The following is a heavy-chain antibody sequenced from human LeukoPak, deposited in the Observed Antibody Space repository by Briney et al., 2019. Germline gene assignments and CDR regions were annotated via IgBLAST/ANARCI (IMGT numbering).Heavy chain of an antibody. CDR2: IYNSMST. CDR1: GGSISSYY. V-gene: IGHV4-59*08. CDR3: ASRVTTPPWSLDP. J-gene: IGHJ5*02. Sequence: PSETLSLTCIVSGGSISSYYWNCIRQPPGKGLEWIGYIYNSMSTNYNPSLKSRVTISVDTSRNQFSLRLTSVTAADTAVYYCASRVTTPPWSLDPWGQGTLVTVSS. D-gene: IGHD4-17*01.